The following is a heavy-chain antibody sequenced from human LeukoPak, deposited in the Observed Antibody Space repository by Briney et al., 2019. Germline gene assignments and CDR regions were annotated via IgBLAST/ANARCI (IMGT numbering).Heavy chain of an antibody. Sequence: SETLSLTCTVSGGSISSSDYYWSWIRQPPGKELEWIASINYRGSTYYNPSLKSRVTISVDTSKNQFSLRLSSVTAADTAVYFCARYVVYGSGKYYFDYWGQGSLVTVSS. D-gene: IGHD3-10*01. CDR1: GGSISSSDYY. CDR3: ARYVVYGSGKYYFDY. CDR2: INYRGST. J-gene: IGHJ4*02. V-gene: IGHV4-39*01.